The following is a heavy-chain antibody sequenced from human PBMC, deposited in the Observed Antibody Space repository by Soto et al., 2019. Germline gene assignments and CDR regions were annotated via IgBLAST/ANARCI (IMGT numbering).Heavy chain of an antibody. J-gene: IGHJ4*02. Sequence: PSETLSLTCTVSGGSISSSSYYWGWIRQPPGKGLEWIGSIYYSGSTYYNPSLKSRVTISVDTSKNQFSLKLSSVTAADTAVYYCARLPYSSGWYLVSGDPTYYFDYWGQGTLVTVSS. D-gene: IGHD6-19*01. CDR3: ARLPYSSGWYLVSGDPTYYFDY. V-gene: IGHV4-39*01. CDR1: GGSISSSSYY. CDR2: IYYSGST.